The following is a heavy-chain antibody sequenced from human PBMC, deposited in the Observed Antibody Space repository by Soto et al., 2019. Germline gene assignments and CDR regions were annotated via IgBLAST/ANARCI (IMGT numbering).Heavy chain of an antibody. J-gene: IGHJ4*02. D-gene: IGHD3-16*01. V-gene: IGHV3-73*01. Sequence: EVQLVESGGGLVQPGGSLKLSCAASGFTFSGSAVHWVRQASGKGLAWVGRISSKANGYATVYAASVQGRFTLSGDDSRDTAYLQMNRLKHADTAVYYCTRGDRGMPIDYWGQGALVTVCS. CDR2: ISSKANGYAT. CDR1: GFTFSGSA. CDR3: TRGDRGMPIDY.